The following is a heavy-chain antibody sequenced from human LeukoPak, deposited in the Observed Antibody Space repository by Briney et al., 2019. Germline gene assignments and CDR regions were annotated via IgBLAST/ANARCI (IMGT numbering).Heavy chain of an antibody. CDR2: MNPNSGNT. CDR3: ARGSGSYYAFDI. CDR1: GYTFTSYD. Sequence: ASVKVSCKASGYTFTSYDINWVRRATGQGLEWMGWMNPNSGNTGYAQKFQGRVTITRNTSISTAYMELSSLRSEDTAVYYCARGSGSYYAFDIWGQGTMVTVSS. D-gene: IGHD1-26*01. J-gene: IGHJ3*02. V-gene: IGHV1-8*03.